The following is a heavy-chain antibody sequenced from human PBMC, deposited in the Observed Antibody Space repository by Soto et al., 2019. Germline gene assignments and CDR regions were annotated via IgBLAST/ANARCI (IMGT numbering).Heavy chain of an antibody. CDR3: ASLHHTSPGWFDP. CDR1: GGSISSGGYF. J-gene: IGHJ5*02. Sequence: SETLSLTCTVSGGSISSGGYFWSWIRQHPGKGLECIGYIYYSGSPSYYNPSLMGRVTISLDPPKNQFSLKLTSVTAAETAVYYCASLHHTSPGWFDPWGQGTLVTVSS. V-gene: IGHV4-31*03. CDR2: IYYSGSPS.